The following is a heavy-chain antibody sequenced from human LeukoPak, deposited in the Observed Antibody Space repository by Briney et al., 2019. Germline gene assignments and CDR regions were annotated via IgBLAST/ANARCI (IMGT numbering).Heavy chain of an antibody. D-gene: IGHD3-22*01. CDR1: GFTFRSYG. J-gene: IGHJ3*02. CDR2: IWYDGSNK. Sequence: GGSLRLSCAASGFTFRSYGMHGVRQAPGKGVEGVAGIWYDGSNKYYADSVKGRFTISRDNSKNTVYLQMNSLRAEDTAVYYCARDVPAYYYDSSGYTDAFYIWGQGTMVTVSS. V-gene: IGHV3-33*01. CDR3: ARDVPAYYYDSSGYTDAFYI.